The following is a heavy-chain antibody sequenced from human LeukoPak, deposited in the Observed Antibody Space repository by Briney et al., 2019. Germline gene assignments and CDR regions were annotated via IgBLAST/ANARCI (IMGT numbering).Heavy chain of an antibody. Sequence: PSETLSLTCTVSGGSISSGGSYWSWIRQPPGKGLEWIGYIYHSGSTYYNPFLKSRVTISVDRSKNQFSLKLSSVTAADTAVYYCARDGSGSYPVWGQGTLVTVSS. D-gene: IGHD1-26*01. CDR3: ARDGSGSYPV. CDR2: IYHSGST. V-gene: IGHV4-30-2*01. CDR1: GGSISSGGSY. J-gene: IGHJ4*02.